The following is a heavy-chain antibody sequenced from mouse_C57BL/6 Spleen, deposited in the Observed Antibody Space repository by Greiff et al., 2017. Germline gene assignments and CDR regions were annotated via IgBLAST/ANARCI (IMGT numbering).Heavy chain of an antibody. Sequence: EVQLQQSGPELVKPGASVKISCKASGYSFTGYYMHWVKQSSEKSLEWIGEINPSTGGTSYNQKFKGKATLTVDKSSSTAYMQLKSLTSEDSAVYYCARFYGSSYHYAMDYWGQGTSVTVSS. D-gene: IGHD1-1*01. J-gene: IGHJ4*01. CDR3: ARFYGSSYHYAMDY. CDR2: INPSTGGT. CDR1: GYSFTGYY. V-gene: IGHV1-43*01.